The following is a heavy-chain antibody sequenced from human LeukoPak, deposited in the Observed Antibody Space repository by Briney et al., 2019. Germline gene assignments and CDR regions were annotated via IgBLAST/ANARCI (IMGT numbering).Heavy chain of an antibody. V-gene: IGHV3-23*01. J-gene: IGHJ4*02. D-gene: IGHD6-19*01. CDR3: AKVPSIAVAGAFDY. Sequence: GGSLRLSCAASGFTFSSYSMNWVRQAPGKGLEWVSAISGSGGSTYYADSVKGRFTISRDNSKNTLYLQMNSLRAEDTAVYYCAKVPSIAVAGAFDYWGQGTLVTVSS. CDR2: ISGSGGST. CDR1: GFTFSSYS.